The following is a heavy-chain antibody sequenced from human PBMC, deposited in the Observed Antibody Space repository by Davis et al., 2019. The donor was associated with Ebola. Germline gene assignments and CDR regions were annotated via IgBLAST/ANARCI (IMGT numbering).Heavy chain of an antibody. CDR1: GYTFTSYG. D-gene: IGHD3-22*01. CDR3: ARGRFPRRITMIVVVMRGYYFDY. J-gene: IGHJ4*02. V-gene: IGHV1-18*01. CDR2: ISAYNGNT. Sequence: ASVKVSCKASGYTFTSYGISWVRQAPGQGLEWMGWISAYNGNTNYAQKFQGRVTMTRNTSISTAYMELSSLRSEDTAVYYCARGRFPRRITMIVVVMRGYYFDYWGQGTLVTVSS.